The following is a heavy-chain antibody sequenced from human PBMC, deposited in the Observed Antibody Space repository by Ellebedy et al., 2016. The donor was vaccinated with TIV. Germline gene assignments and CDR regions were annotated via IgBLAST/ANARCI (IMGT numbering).Heavy chain of an antibody. V-gene: IGHV6-1*01. CDR1: GDSVSRNSAA. CDR2: TYYSSKWNN. J-gene: IGHJ6*02. D-gene: IGHD1-26*01. Sequence: MPSETLSLTCAISGDSVSRNSAARNWIRQSPSRGLEWLGRTYYSSKWNNDYAVSVKSLITINPDTSKNQFSLQLNSVTPEDAAVYYCARGKWADGLDVWGQGTTVIVSS. CDR3: ARGKWADGLDV.